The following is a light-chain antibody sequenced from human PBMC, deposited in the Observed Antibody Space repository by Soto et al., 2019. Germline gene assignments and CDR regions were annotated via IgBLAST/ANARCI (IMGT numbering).Light chain of an antibody. V-gene: IGKV3-15*01. CDR3: QQYNNWPRP. CDR2: GAS. CDR1: QSVSSN. Sequence: EIVMTQSPATLSVSPGERATLSCRASQSVSSNLAWYQQKPGQAPRLLISGASTRATGFPARFSGSGSGTEFTLTISSLQSEDFAVYYCQQYNNWPRPFGQGTKLEIK. J-gene: IGKJ2*01.